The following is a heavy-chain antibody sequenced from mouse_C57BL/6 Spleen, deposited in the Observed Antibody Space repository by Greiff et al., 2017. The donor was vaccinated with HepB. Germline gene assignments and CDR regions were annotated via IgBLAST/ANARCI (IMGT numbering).Heavy chain of an antibody. J-gene: IGHJ1*03. Sequence: EVKLQESGGGLVQPGGSLSLSCSASGFTFPDYYMSWVRQPPGKALEWLGFIRNKANGYTTEYSESVKGRFTISRDKSQSILYLQMNALRAEDSATYYCARSITTVVDWYFDVWGTGTTVTVSS. D-gene: IGHD1-1*01. CDR3: ARSITTVVDWYFDV. CDR2: IRNKANGYTT. V-gene: IGHV7-3*01. CDR1: GFTFPDYY.